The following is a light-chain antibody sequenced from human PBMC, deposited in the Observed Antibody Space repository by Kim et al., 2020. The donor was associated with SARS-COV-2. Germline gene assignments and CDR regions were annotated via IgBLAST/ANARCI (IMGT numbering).Light chain of an antibody. V-gene: IGLV2-14*01. Sequence: QSALTQPASVSGSPGQSITISCTGTSSDVGGYNYVSWYQQHPGKAPKLMIYDVSKRPSGVSNRFSGSKSGNTASLTISGLQAEDEADYYCSSYTSSSTYVFGTGTQV. J-gene: IGLJ1*01. CDR3: SSYTSSSTYV. CDR1: SSDVGGYNY. CDR2: DVS.